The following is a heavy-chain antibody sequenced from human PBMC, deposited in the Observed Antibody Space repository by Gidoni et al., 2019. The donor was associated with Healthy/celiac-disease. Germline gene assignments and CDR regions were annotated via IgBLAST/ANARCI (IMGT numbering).Heavy chain of an antibody. D-gene: IGHD6-13*01. Sequence: VQLVVSGAAVVQPGRSLRLSCAPSAFTFSSYVMHWVRQAPGKGLEWVAVISYDGSNKYYADSVKGRFTISRDNSKNTLYLQMNSLRAEDTAVYYCAKGGSSWSRYAVDIWGQGTMVTVSS. CDR1: AFTFSSYV. J-gene: IGHJ3*02. CDR3: AKGGSSWSRYAVDI. V-gene: IGHV3-30*18. CDR2: ISYDGSNK.